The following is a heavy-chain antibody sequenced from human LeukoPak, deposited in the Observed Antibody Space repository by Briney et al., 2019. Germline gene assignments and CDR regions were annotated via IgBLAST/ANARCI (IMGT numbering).Heavy chain of an antibody. V-gene: IGHV1-2*02. J-gene: IGHJ4*02. CDR2: INPNSGGT. Sequence: ASVKVSFKASGYTFTGYYIHWVRQAPGQGLEWMGWINPNSGGTNYAQKFQGRVTMTRDTSISTAYMELSRLRSDDTAVYYCARATDIVATGDYWGQGTLVTVSS. D-gene: IGHD5-12*01. CDR1: GYTFTGYY. CDR3: ARATDIVATGDY.